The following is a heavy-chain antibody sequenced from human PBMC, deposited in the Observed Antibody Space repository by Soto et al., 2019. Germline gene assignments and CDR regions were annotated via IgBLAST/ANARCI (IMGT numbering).Heavy chain of an antibody. CDR1: GYTFTNYG. V-gene: IGHV1-18*01. CDR3: VRVCDSSGYRGSYYFDI. D-gene: IGHD3-22*01. CDR2: IGAYNGNT. J-gene: IGHJ4*02. Sequence: QVQLVQSAAEVKKPGASVKVSCKASGYTFTNYGISWVRQAPGQGLEWVGWIGAYNGNTDLAQKSQGRVTMTADTSTSTVFMALRSLRSDETALYFCVRVCDSSGYRGSYYFDIWGQGTLVTVSS.